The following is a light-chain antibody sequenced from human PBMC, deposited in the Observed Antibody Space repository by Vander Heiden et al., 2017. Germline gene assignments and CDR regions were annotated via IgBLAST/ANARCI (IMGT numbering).Light chain of an antibody. CDR1: QSVTTW. J-gene: IGKJ1*01. V-gene: IGKV1-5*01. CDR2: DAS. CDR3: QQYSIDSPT. Sequence: DIQMTPPPSTLSASVGDRVTIPCRASQSVTTWLAWYQQKPGKAPKLLIYDASNLQSGVPSRFSGSGSGTDFSLTISSLQPDDFATYYCQQYSIDSPTFGQGTKVEI.